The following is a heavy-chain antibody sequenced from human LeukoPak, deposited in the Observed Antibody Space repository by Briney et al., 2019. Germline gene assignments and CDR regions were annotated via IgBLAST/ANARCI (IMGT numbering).Heavy chain of an antibody. D-gene: IGHD6-6*01. CDR1: GFTFSDYY. Sequence: GGSLRLSCAASGFTFSDYYMSWIRQAPGKGLEWVSSISSSSSYIYHADTVKGRLTISRNNAKNSLYLQMSSLRAEDTAVYYCATGGQLVPLSYWGQGTLVTVSS. CDR3: ATGGQLVPLSY. CDR2: ISSSSSYI. V-gene: IGHV3-11*06. J-gene: IGHJ4*02.